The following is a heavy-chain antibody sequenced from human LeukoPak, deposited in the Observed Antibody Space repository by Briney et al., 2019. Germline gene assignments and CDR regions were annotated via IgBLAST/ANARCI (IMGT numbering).Heavy chain of an antibody. D-gene: IGHD6-19*01. J-gene: IGHJ4*02. CDR3: AREEYSSGWYLGYYFDY. CDR2: IYTSSST. Sequence: TSQTLSLTCTVSGFSISSGSYYWRWIRQPAGKVLEWIGRIYTSSSTNYNPSLNSLATITVDTSKNQLPLKLSSVTAADTAGYYGAREEYSSGWYLGYYFDYWGQGTLVTVSS. V-gene: IGHV4-61*02. CDR1: GFSISSGSYY.